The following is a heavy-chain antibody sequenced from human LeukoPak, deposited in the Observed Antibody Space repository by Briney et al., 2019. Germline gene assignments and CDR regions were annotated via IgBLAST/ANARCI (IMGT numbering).Heavy chain of an antibody. J-gene: IGHJ5*02. CDR1: GFTFTKYW. Sequence: GGSLRLSCAASGFTFTKYWMTWVRQAPGKGLELVANIKEDGSEKYYVDSVKGRFIISRDNGKNSLYLQMNSLRAEGTAVYFCVYGGSYYVAWGQGTLVTVSS. D-gene: IGHD1-26*01. CDR2: IKEDGSEK. CDR3: VYGGSYYVA. V-gene: IGHV3-7*01.